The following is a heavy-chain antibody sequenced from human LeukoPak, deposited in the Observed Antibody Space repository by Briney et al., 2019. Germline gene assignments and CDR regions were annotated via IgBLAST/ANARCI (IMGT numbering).Heavy chain of an antibody. V-gene: IGHV4-39*01. J-gene: IGHJ4*02. CDR2: IYYTGST. CDR1: GGSISSNNYS. D-gene: IGHD3-22*01. CDR3: ARLGAGDSSGYYLGLYYFDY. Sequence: PSETLSLTCSVSGGSISSNNYSWGWIRQPPGKGLEWIGSIYYTGSTFYNPSLKSRVTISVDTSKNQFSLKLTSVTAADTAVYYCARLGAGDSSGYYLGLYYFDYWGQGTLVTVSS.